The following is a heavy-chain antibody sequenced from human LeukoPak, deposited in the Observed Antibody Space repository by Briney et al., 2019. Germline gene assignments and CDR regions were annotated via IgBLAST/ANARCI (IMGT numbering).Heavy chain of an antibody. Sequence: ASVKVSCKASGYTFTSYDINWVRQATGQGLEWMGIINPSGGSTSYAQKFQGRVTMIRDTSTSTVYMELGSLRSEDTAVYYCAKGDVDYYGSGSNSLFGSDAFDIWGQGTMVTVSS. CDR1: GYTFTSYD. J-gene: IGHJ3*02. D-gene: IGHD3-10*01. CDR3: AKGDVDYYGSGSNSLFGSDAFDI. V-gene: IGHV1-46*01. CDR2: INPSGGST.